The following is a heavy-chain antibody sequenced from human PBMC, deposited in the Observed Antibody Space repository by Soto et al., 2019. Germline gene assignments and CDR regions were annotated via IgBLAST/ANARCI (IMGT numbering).Heavy chain of an antibody. CDR1: GFTFSSYG. CDR2: IWYDGSNK. D-gene: IGHD6-19*01. Sequence: GSLRLSCAASGFTFSSYGMHWVRQAPGKGLEWVAVIWYDGSNKYYADSVKGRFTISRDNSKNTLYLQMNSLRAEDTAVYYCAGDSFSIAVAGPDYWGQGTLVTVS. CDR3: AGDSFSIAVAGPDY. J-gene: IGHJ4*02. V-gene: IGHV3-33*01.